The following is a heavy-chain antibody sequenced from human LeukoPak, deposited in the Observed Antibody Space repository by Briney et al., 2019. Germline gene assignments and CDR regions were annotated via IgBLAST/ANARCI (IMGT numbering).Heavy chain of an antibody. CDR1: GASISDYY. CDR3: ARTGRRGYFDF. D-gene: IGHD1-14*01. Sequence: SETLSLTCNVSGASISDYYWSWVRQSPEKGLEWIASLLYSGSTHYNPSLRSRVAISGDTSDNQFSLILTSVTTTDTAVYYCARTGRRGYFDFWGRGTLVTVSS. CDR2: LLYSGST. V-gene: IGHV4-59*01. J-gene: IGHJ2*01.